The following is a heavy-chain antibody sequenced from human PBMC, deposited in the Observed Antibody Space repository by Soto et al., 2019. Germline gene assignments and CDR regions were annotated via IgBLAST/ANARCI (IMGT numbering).Heavy chain of an antibody. CDR3: ARGDRGGSGSTASYDYSGLDV. J-gene: IGHJ6*02. V-gene: IGHV3-23*01. Sequence: DVQVLESGGDLVQPGGSLRLSCAASGFTFSSYAMSWVRQAPGKGLEWVSSVSAGGDMTYYSDSVKGRFTISRDNSNNALFLHMNSLRIEDTALYYCARGDRGGSGSTASYDYSGLDVWGQGTTVTVS. D-gene: IGHD3-10*01. CDR1: GFTFSSYA. CDR2: VSAGGDMT.